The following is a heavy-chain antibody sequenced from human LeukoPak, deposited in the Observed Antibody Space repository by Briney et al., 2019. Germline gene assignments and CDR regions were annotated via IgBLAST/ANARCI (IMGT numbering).Heavy chain of an antibody. CDR1: GGSLSGYY. CDR3: ASRTVYCSGGSCHSHNWFDP. D-gene: IGHD2-15*01. CDR2: IYYSGST. Sequence: SETLSLTCAVYGGSLSGYYWNWIRQPPGKGLEWIGSIYYSGSTYYNPSLKSRVTISVDTSKNQFSLKLSSVTAADTAVYYCASRTVYCSGGSCHSHNWFDPWGQGTLVTVSS. V-gene: IGHV4-34*01. J-gene: IGHJ5*02.